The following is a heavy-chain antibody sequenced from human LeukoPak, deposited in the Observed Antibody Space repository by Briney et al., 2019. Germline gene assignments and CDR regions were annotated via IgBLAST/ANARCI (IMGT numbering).Heavy chain of an antibody. CDR2: ISAYNGNT. Sequence: ASVKVSCKASGYTFTSYGISWVRQAPGQGLEWMGWISAYNGNTNYAQKLQGRVTMTTDTSTSTAYMELRSLRSDDTAVYYCARDLPSHYYDSSGYHYFDYWGQGTLVTVSS. D-gene: IGHD3-22*01. J-gene: IGHJ4*02. CDR1: GYTFTSYG. CDR3: ARDLPSHYYDSSGYHYFDY. V-gene: IGHV1-18*01.